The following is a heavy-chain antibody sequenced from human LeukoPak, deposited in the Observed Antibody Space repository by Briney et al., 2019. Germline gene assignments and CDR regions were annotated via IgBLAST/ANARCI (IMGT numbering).Heavy chain of an antibody. CDR2: ISAYNGNT. D-gene: IGHD3-22*01. V-gene: IGHV1-18*01. J-gene: IGHJ4*02. CDR3: ARDTYYDSSGYYSGFDY. Sequence: ASVKVSCKASGYTFTSYGISWVRQAPGQGLEWMGWISAYNGNTNYAQKLQGRVTMTTDTSTSTAYMELRSLRSDDTAVYYCARDTYYDSSGYYSGFDYWGQGTLVTVSS. CDR1: GYTFTSYG.